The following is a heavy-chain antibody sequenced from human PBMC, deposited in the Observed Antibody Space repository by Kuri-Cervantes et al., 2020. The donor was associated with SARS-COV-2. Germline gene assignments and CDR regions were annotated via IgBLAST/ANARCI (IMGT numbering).Heavy chain of an antibody. V-gene: IGHV1-18*04. CDR3: ARGRVVPAAIVYYYGMDV. CDR2: ISAYNGNT. D-gene: IGHD2-2*01. CDR1: GYTFTSYG. Sequence: ASVKVSCKASGYTFTSYGISWVRQAPGQGLEWMGWISAYNGNTNYAQKLQGRVTMTTDTSTSTAYMELRSLRSEDTAVYYCARGRVVPAAIVYYYGMDVWGQGTTVTVSS. J-gene: IGHJ6*02.